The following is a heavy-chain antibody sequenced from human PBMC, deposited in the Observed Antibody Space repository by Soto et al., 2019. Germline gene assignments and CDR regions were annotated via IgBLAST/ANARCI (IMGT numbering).Heavy chain of an antibody. CDR2: INTGNDNT. J-gene: IGHJ4*02. CDR3: ARDLAVGPAYFFDY. CDR1: GYIFTTYI. D-gene: IGHD1-26*01. V-gene: IGHV1-3*04. Sequence: ASVKVSCKASGYIFTTYIIHWVRQAPGQSLEWMGWINTGNDNTEYSQKFQGRITLTRDTSASTAYMDLSSLRSEDTAVYYCARDLAVGPAYFFDYWGQGTPVTVSS.